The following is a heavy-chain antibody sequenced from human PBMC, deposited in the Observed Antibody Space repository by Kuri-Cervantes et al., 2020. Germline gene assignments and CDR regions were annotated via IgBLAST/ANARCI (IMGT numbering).Heavy chain of an antibody. CDR2: ISAYNGNT. Sequence: ASVKVSCKASGYTFTSYGISWVRQAPGQGLEWMGWISAYNGNTNYAQKLQGRVTMTTDTSTSTAYMELRSLRSEDTAVYYCATGASLEYGDYVYYFDYWGQGTLVTVSS. J-gene: IGHJ4*02. V-gene: IGHV1-18*01. CDR1: GYTFTSYG. CDR3: ATGASLEYGDYVYYFDY. D-gene: IGHD4-17*01.